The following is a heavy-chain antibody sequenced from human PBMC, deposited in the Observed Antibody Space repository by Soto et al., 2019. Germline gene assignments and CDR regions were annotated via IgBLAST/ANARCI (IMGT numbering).Heavy chain of an antibody. CDR2: ISYYGSNK. J-gene: IGHJ4*02. D-gene: IGHD3-22*01. V-gene: IGHV3-30*03. CDR3: ARDRGYYDSSGYFDY. Sequence: GGSLRLSCAASGFTFSSYGMHWVRQAPGKGLEWVAVISYYGSNKYYADSVKGRFTISRDNAKNSLYLQMNSLRAEDTAVYYCARDRGYYDSSGYFDYWGQGTLVTVSS. CDR1: GFTFSSYG.